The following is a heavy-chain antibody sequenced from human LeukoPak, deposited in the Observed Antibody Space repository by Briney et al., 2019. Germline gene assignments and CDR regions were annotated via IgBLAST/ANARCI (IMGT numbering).Heavy chain of an antibody. Sequence: ASETLSLTCAVYGGSFSGYYWSWIRQPPGKGLEWIGYIYYSGSTYYNPSLKSRVTISVDTSKNQFSLKLSSVTAADTAVYYCARAPGEYYGSGSYLNWFDPWGQGTLVTVSS. V-gene: IGHV4-34*09. D-gene: IGHD3-10*01. CDR1: GGSFSGYY. CDR3: ARAPGEYYGSGSYLNWFDP. CDR2: IYYSGST. J-gene: IGHJ5*02.